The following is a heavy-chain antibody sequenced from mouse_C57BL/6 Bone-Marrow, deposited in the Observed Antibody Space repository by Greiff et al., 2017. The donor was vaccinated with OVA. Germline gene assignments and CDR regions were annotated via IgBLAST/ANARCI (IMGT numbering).Heavy chain of an antibody. D-gene: IGHD1-1*01. J-gene: IGHJ1*03. CDR1: GYTFTSYW. Sequence: QVQLQQPGTELVKPGASVKLSCKASGYTFTSYWMHWVKQRPGQGLEWIGNINPSNGGTNYNEKFKSKATLTVDKSSSTAYMQLSSLTSEDSAVFYCARPDYYGSSPYWYFDGWGTGTTVTVSS. CDR2: INPSNGGT. V-gene: IGHV1-53*01. CDR3: ARPDYYGSSPYWYFDG.